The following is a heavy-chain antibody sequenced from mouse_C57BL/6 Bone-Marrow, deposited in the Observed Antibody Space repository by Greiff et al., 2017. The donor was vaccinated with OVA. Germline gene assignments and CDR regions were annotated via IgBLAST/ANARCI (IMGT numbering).Heavy chain of an antibody. D-gene: IGHD4-1*01. CDR3: ARSGTGPFAY. Sequence: QVQRQQPGAELVMPGASVKLSCKASGYTFTSYWMHWVKQRPGQGLEWIGEIDPSDSYTNYNQKFKGKSTLTVDKSSSTAYMQLSSLTSEDSAVYYCARSGTGPFAYWGQGTLVTVSA. V-gene: IGHV1-69*01. J-gene: IGHJ3*01. CDR1: GYTFTSYW. CDR2: IDPSDSYT.